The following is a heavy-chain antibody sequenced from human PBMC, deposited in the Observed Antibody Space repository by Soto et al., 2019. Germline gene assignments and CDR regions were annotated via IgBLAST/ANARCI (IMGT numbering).Heavy chain of an antibody. J-gene: IGHJ6*01. V-gene: IGHV4-30-4*01. CDR3: ARVVVVGPAVPYYYGMDV. D-gene: IGHD2-2*01. CDR2: IYYSGST. Sequence: SETLSLTCTVSGGSISSGDYYWSWIRQPPGKGLEWIGYIYYSGSTYYNPSLKSRVTISVDTSKNQFSLKLSSVTAADTAVYYCARVVVVGPAVPYYYGMDVWGQGTTVTVSS. CDR1: GGSISSGDYY.